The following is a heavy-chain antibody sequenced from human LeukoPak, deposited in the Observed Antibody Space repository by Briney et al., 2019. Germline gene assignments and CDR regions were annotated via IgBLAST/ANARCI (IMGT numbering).Heavy chain of an antibody. J-gene: IGHJ3*02. CDR3: ARIRYSGSYVSYAFDI. CDR1: GGSINSYY. V-gene: IGHV4-59*01. Sequence: SETLSLPCTVSGGSINSYYWSWIRQPPGKGLEWIGYIYYSGSTNYNPSLKSRVTISVDTSKNQFSLKLSSVTAADTAVYYCARIRYSGSYVSYAFDIWGQGTMVTVSS. CDR2: IYYSGST. D-gene: IGHD1-26*01.